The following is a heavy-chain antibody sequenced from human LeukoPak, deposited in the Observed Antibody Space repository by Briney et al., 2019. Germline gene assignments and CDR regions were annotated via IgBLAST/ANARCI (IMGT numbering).Heavy chain of an antibody. CDR3: ARGQEYSYGPDYFDY. D-gene: IGHD5-18*01. CDR2: VSYDGSHK. CDR1: GFTFSTYT. Sequence: GGSLRLSCAASGFTFSTYTLHWVRQAPGKGLEWVALVSYDGSHKYYADSVKGRFTVSRDNSRTPLYLQMNSLRPEDTALYFCARGQEYSYGPDYFDYWGRGTLVTVSS. J-gene: IGHJ4*02. V-gene: IGHV3-30-3*01.